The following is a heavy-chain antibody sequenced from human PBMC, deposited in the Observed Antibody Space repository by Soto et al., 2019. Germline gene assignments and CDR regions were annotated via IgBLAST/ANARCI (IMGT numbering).Heavy chain of an antibody. J-gene: IGHJ4*02. CDR2: IIPIFGTA. Sequence: QVQLVQSGAEVKKPGSSVKVSCKASGGTFSNYAINWVRQAPGQGLEWMGGIIPIFGTAKYAQKFQGRVTITADESTSTVYMELNSLRSEDTAVYYCAIVREMATIYFDYWGQGTLVTVSS. V-gene: IGHV1-69*12. CDR3: AIVREMATIYFDY. D-gene: IGHD5-12*01. CDR1: GGTFSNYA.